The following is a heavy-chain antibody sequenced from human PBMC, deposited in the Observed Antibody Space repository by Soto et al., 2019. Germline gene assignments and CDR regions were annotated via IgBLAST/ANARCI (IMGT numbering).Heavy chain of an antibody. V-gene: IGHV3-15*01. CDR3: TTDLLVVVPAAVFD. CDR1: GFTFSNAW. CDR2: IKSKTDGGTT. J-gene: IGHJ4*02. D-gene: IGHD2-2*01. Sequence: GGSLRLSCAASGFTFSNAWMSWVRQAPGKGLEWVGRIKSKTDGGTTDYAAPVKGRFTISRDDSKNKLYLQMNSLKTEDTAVYYCTTDLLVVVPAAVFDWGQGTLVTVSS.